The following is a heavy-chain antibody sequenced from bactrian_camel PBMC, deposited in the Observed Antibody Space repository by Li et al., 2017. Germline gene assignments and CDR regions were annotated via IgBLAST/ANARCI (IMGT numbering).Heavy chain of an antibody. D-gene: IGHD2*01. Sequence: VQLVESGGDLVQPGGSVRLSCAASGFTFSWYAMSWVRQAPGKGLESVSGINSGSTYYAESVKGRFSISRDNRENRLYLQLRSLKTEDTAKYFCAKGIQKCPGNYCRPEGQGTQVTVS. J-gene: IGHJ4*01. CDR2: INSGST. V-gene: IGHV3S40*01. CDR1: GFTFSWYA.